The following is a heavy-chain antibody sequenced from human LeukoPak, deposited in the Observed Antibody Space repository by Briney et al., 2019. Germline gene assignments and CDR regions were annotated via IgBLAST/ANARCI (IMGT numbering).Heavy chain of an antibody. J-gene: IGHJ3*02. V-gene: IGHV3-23*01. CDR1: GFTFSSYA. D-gene: IGHD2-15*01. CDR3: AKQLGYCSGGSCLDAFDI. CDR2: ISGSGGST. Sequence: GGSLRLSCAASGFTFSSYAMSWVRQAPGKGLEWVSAISGSGGSTYYADSVKGRFTISRDNSKNTLYLQMNSLRAEDTAVYYCAKQLGYCSGGSCLDAFDIWGQGTMVTVSS.